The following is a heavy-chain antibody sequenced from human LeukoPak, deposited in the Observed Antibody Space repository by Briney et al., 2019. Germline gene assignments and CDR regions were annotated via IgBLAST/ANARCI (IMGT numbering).Heavy chain of an antibody. CDR2: IKQDGNEK. CDR1: GFTFSTYW. CDR3: ARVSSYGSGSYYNPWIDY. Sequence: SGGSLRLSCAASGFTFSTYWMSWVRQAPGKGLEWVANIKQDGNEKYYVDSVKGRFTISRDNAKNSLYLQMNSLRAEDTVVCYCARVSSYGSGSYYNPWIDYWGQGTLVTVSS. V-gene: IGHV3-7*01. D-gene: IGHD3-10*01. J-gene: IGHJ4*02.